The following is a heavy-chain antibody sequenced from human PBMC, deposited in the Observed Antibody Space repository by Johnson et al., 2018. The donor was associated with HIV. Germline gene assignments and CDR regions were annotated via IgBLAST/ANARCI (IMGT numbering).Heavy chain of an antibody. D-gene: IGHD3-3*01. V-gene: IGHV3-20*04. Sequence: VQLVESGGGVVRPGGSLRLSCAASGFTFDDYGMSWVRQGPGKVLEWVSGIKWNGSSTSYADSVKGRFTISRDNAKNTLYLQMNSLRAEDTAVYYCARDRGRAYYNFWSGTRSACAFDIWGQGTMVTVSS. CDR3: ARDRGRAYYNFWSGTRSACAFDI. CDR1: GFTFDDYG. CDR2: IKWNGSST. J-gene: IGHJ3*02.